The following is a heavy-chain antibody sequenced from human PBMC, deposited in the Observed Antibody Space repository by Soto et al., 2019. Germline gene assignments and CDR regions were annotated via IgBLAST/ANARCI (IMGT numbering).Heavy chain of an antibody. D-gene: IGHD5-12*01. J-gene: IGHJ6*02. CDR2: IIPIFGTA. CDR3: VVGGVDGYNLPYYYYGMDV. V-gene: IGHV1-69*13. Sequence: ASVKVSCKASGGTFSSYAISWVRQAPGQGLEWMGGIIPIFGTANYAQKFQGRVTITADESTSTAYMELSSLRSEDTAVYYCVVGGVDGYNLPYYYYGMDVWGQGTTVTVSS. CDR1: GGTFSSYA.